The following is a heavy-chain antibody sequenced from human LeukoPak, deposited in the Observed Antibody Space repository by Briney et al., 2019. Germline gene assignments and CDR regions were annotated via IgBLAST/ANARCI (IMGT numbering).Heavy chain of an antibody. Sequence: GGSLRLSCAASGFSFAEYGVSWIRQAPGKGLEWIAVIRNKAYGGTTDYAASVKGRFTISRDDSKSIAYLQMNSLRTEDTAVYYCTIYQVQLFDYCGQGTLVTVSS. CDR2: IRNKAYGGTT. V-gene: IGHV3-49*03. J-gene: IGHJ4*02. CDR1: GFSFAEYG. CDR3: TIYQVQLFDY. D-gene: IGHD1-1*01.